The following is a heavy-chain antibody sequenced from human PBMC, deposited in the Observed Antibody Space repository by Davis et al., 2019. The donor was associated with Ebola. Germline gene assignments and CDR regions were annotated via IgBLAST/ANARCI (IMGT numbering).Heavy chain of an antibody. Sequence: SVKVSCKASGFTFLTSAVQWVRQARGQRLEYIGWIVVGSENTNYAEKFQERVTITRDMSTATTFMEMSSRRSDDTAVYYCAAYSGTYHDAFDLWGQGTMVTVSS. CDR1: GFTFLTSA. V-gene: IGHV1-58*01. CDR3: AAYSGTYHDAFDL. J-gene: IGHJ3*01. CDR2: IVVGSENT. D-gene: IGHD1-26*01.